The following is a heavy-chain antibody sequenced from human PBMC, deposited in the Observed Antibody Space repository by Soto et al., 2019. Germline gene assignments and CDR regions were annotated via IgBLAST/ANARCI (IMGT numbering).Heavy chain of an antibody. CDR2: IGTAGDP. V-gene: IGHV3-13*05. J-gene: IGHJ6*02. Sequence: GGSLRLSCAASGFTFSSYDMHWVRQATGKGLEWVSAIGTAGDPYYPGSVKGRFTISRENAKNSLYLQMNSLRAGDTAVYYCARGQLYCDILTGYFSSGMDVWGQGTTVTVSS. CDR3: ARGQLYCDILTGYFSSGMDV. CDR1: GFTFSSYD. D-gene: IGHD3-9*01.